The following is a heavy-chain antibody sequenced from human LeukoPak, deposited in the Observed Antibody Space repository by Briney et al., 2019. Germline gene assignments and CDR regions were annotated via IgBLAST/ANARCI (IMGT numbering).Heavy chain of an antibody. CDR3: ARDRDGYNALDAFDI. Sequence: VASVTVSCKASGGTFSSYAISWVRQAPGQGLEWMGGIIPIFGTANYAQKFQGRVTITADESTSTAYMELSSLRSEDTAVYYCARDRDGYNALDAFDIWGQGTMVTVSS. D-gene: IGHD5-24*01. CDR2: IIPIFGTA. V-gene: IGHV1-69*13. CDR1: GGTFSSYA. J-gene: IGHJ3*02.